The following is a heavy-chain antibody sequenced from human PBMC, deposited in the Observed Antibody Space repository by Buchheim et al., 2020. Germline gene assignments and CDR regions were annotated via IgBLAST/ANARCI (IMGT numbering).Heavy chain of an antibody. CDR3: ARGPYYDFWNGYPVSDWYFDL. CDR1: GGSFSGYY. D-gene: IGHD3-3*01. CDR2: INHSGST. Sequence: QVQLQQWGAGLLKPSETLSLTCAVYGGSFSGYYWSWIRQPPGKGLEWIGEINHSGSTNYNPSLKSRVTISVNTSKNQFSLKLSSVTAADTAVYYCARGPYYDFWNGYPVSDWYFDLWGRGTL. V-gene: IGHV4-34*01. J-gene: IGHJ2*01.